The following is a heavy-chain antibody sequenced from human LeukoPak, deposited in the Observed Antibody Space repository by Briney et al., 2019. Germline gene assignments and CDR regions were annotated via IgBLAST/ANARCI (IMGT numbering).Heavy chain of an antibody. CDR2: IYYSGST. D-gene: IGHD1-26*01. CDR1: GGSISSYY. Sequence: SETLSLTCTVSGGSISSYYWSWIRQPPGKGLEWIGYIYYSGSTNYNPSLKSRVTISVDTSENQFSLKLSSVTAADTAVYYCARVRLTYSGSYYPDYWGQGTLVTVSS. J-gene: IGHJ4*02. CDR3: ARVRLTYSGSYYPDY. V-gene: IGHV4-59*01.